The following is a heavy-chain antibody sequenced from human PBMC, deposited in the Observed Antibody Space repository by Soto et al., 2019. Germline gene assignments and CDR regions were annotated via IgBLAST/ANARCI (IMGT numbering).Heavy chain of an antibody. V-gene: IGHV3-33*01. J-gene: IGHJ6*02. Sequence: PGGSLRLSCAASGFTFSSYAMHWVRQAPGKGLEWVAVIWYDGSNKYYADSVKGRFTISRDNSKNTLYLQMSSLRAEDTAVYYCARGQSSTMVRGVPGYYYYGMDVWGQGTTVTVSS. CDR1: GFTFSSYA. CDR2: IWYDGSNK. CDR3: ARGQSSTMVRGVPGYYYYGMDV. D-gene: IGHD3-10*01.